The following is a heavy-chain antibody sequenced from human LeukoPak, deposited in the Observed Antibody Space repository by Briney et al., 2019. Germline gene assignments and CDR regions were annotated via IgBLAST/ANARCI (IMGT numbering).Heavy chain of an antibody. CDR1: GYTFITSG. D-gene: IGHD3-22*01. CDR3: ARVRAYYDSSGYFDY. CDR2: IIPIFGTA. Sequence: GASVNVSCKTSGYTFITSGITWVRQAPGQGLEWMGGIIPIFGTANYAQKFQGRVTITADESTSTAYMELSSLRSEDTAVYYCARVRAYYDSSGYFDYWGQGTLVTVSS. V-gene: IGHV1-69*13. J-gene: IGHJ4*02.